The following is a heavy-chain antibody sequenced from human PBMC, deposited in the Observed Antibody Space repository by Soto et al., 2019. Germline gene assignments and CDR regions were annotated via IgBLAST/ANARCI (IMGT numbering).Heavy chain of an antibody. V-gene: IGHV3-30-3*01. CDR2: ISFDGANK. CDR1: GYSFSSYA. J-gene: IGHJ4*02. Sequence: PGGSLRLSCAASGYSFSSYAIHWVRLAPGKGLEWVAVISFDGANKYYADSVKGRFTISRATSKNTLYLEMNSLRLEDTALYYCARDPDGSGLLLPYYLDHWGQGTLVTVSS. D-gene: IGHD3-3*01. CDR3: ARDPDGSGLLLPYYLDH.